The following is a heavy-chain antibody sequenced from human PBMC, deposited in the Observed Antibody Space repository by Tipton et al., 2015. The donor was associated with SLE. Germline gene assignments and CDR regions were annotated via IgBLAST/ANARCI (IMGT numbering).Heavy chain of an antibody. V-gene: IGHV4-4*08. CDR3: ARDRGLGGAFDI. CDR1: GGSISSYY. CDR2: IYTSGST. D-gene: IGHD1-26*01. J-gene: IGHJ3*02. Sequence: TLSLTCTVSGGSISSYYWSWIRQPPGKGLEWIGYIYTSGSTNYNPSLKSRVTISIDTSKNQFSLKLSSVTAADTAVYYCARDRGLGGAFDIWGQGTMVTVSS.